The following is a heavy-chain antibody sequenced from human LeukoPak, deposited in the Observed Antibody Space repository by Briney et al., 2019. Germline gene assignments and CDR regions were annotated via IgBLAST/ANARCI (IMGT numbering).Heavy chain of an antibody. D-gene: IGHD6-13*01. CDR3: AVHPHGQQLALGYFDY. V-gene: IGHV3-30*03. Sequence: GGSLRLSCAASGFTFSSYGMHWVRQDPGKGLEWVAVISYDGSNKYYADSVKGRFTISRDNSKNTLYLQMNSLKPEDTAVYYCAVHPHGQQLALGYFDYWGQGSLVTVSS. CDR1: GFTFSSYG. CDR2: ISYDGSNK. J-gene: IGHJ4*02.